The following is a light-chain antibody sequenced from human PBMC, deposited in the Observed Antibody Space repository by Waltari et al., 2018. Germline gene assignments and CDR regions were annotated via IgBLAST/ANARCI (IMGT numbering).Light chain of an antibody. Sequence: QSALTQPASVSGSPGQSLTLSCSGTSSDVGGYNFVSWYQKHPDKAPKLIIFDVSNRPPGISDRFSGSKSGNTASLIISGLQTGDEAEYYCSSYASSGSLVFGSGTLVTVL. CDR2: DVS. J-gene: IGLJ6*01. V-gene: IGLV2-14*03. CDR3: SSYASSGSLV. CDR1: SSDVGGYNF.